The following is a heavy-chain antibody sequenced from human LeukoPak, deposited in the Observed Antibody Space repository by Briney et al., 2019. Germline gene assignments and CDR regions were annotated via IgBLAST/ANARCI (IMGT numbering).Heavy chain of an antibody. CDR1: GFTFSDYY. J-gene: IGHJ6*02. D-gene: IGHD5-12*01. Sequence: PGGSLRLSCAASGFTFSDYYMSWIRQAPGKGLEWVSYISSSGSTIYYADSVKGRFTISRDNAKNSLYLQMNSLRAEDTAVYYCAGDYSGYDPYYGMDVWGQGTTVTVSS. CDR3: AGDYSGYDPYYGMDV. V-gene: IGHV3-11*01. CDR2: ISSSGSTI.